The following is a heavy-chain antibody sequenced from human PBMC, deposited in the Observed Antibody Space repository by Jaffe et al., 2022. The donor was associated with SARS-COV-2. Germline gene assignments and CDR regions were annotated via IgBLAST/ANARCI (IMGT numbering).Heavy chain of an antibody. D-gene: IGHD1-1*01. J-gene: IGHJ4*02. Sequence: QVQLQQWGAGLLKPSETLSLTCAVYGGSFSGYYWSWIRQPPGKGLEWIGEINHSGSTNYNPSLKSRVTISVDTSKNQFSLKLSSVTAADTAVYYCASYRNWNHRTFDYWGQGTLVTVSS. CDR3: ASYRNWNHRTFDY. V-gene: IGHV4-34*01. CDR2: INHSGST. CDR1: GGSFSGYY.